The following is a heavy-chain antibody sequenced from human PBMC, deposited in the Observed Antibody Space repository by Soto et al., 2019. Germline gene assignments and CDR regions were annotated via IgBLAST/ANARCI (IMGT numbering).Heavy chain of an antibody. CDR1: GFSFDDYA. V-gene: IGHV3-9*01. CDR2: ISYNSANT. D-gene: IGHD3-10*01. J-gene: IGHJ6*03. Sequence: EVQLVESGGGLAQTGTSLRLSCAASGFSFDDYAMHWVRQGPGKGLEWVSGISYNSANTGNADSVKGRFTISRDNAKKSLYLEMNSLRPEDTALYYCAKAAVRNYYGSLGYMDVWGKGTTVTVSS. CDR3: AKAAVRNYYGSLGYMDV.